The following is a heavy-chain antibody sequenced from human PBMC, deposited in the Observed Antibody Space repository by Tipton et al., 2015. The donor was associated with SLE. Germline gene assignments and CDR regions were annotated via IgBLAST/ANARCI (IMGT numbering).Heavy chain of an antibody. CDR1: GGSINSGY. CDR2: IYSGGGF. Sequence: TLSLTCTVSGGSINSGYWSWIRQPAGKGLEWIGRIYSGGGFYYNPSLKSRVTMSVDKSTNRFSLKVTSVTAADTAVYYCARGGDDCWSANYPSGGMDVWGQGTTVTVSS. V-gene: IGHV4-4*07. CDR3: ARGGDDCWSANYPSGGMDV. D-gene: IGHD3-3*01. J-gene: IGHJ6*02.